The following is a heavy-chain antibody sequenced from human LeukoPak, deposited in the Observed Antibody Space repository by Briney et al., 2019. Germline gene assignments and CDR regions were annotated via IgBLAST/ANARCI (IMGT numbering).Heavy chain of an antibody. CDR3: AGHLRREGLADY. CDR2: IYPGDSDT. J-gene: IGHJ4*02. CDR1: GYSFTTYW. V-gene: IGHV5-51*01. Sequence: AGESLKISCKGSGYSFTTYWIGWVRQMPGKGLEWMGVIYPGDSDTRYSPSFQGQVTISVDKSINAAYLQWNSLKASDTAMYYCAGHLRREGLADYWGQGTLVTVSS. D-gene: IGHD3/OR15-3a*01.